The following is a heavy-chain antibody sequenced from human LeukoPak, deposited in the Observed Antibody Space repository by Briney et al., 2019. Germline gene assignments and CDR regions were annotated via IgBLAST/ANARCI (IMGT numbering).Heavy chain of an antibody. CDR2: IWYDGSGK. V-gene: IGHV3-33*01. D-gene: IGHD2-15*01. J-gene: IGHJ4*02. CDR3: TRDWCGGGSCYYFDH. Sequence: PGGSLRLSCAASRFTFTDYGMHWVRQPPGKGLEWVALIWYDGSGKYYADSVKGRFTISRDNSKNTLYLQMNSLRAEGTAVYYCTRDWCGGGSCYYFDHWGQGTLVTVSS. CDR1: RFTFTDYG.